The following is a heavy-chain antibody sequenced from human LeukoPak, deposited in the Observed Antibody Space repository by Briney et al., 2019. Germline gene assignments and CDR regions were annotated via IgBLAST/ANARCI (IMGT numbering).Heavy chain of an antibody. CDR2: IKQDGSEK. V-gene: IGHV3-7*01. Sequence: PGGSLRLSCAASGFTLSSYWMSWVRQAPGKGLEWVANIKQDGSEKYYVDSVKGRFTISRDNAKNSLYLQMNSLRAEDTAVYYCARAGDIVATPFDYWGQGTLVTVSS. D-gene: IGHD5-12*01. J-gene: IGHJ4*02. CDR1: GFTLSSYW. CDR3: ARAGDIVATPFDY.